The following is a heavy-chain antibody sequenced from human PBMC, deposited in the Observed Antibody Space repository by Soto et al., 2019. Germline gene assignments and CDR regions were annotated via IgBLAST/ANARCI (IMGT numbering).Heavy chain of an antibody. CDR1: GGSISSYY. J-gene: IGHJ5*02. CDR3: ARDGYSYGYFAEFDP. D-gene: IGHD5-18*01. Sequence: QVQLQESGPGLVKPSETLSLTCTVSGGSISSYYWSWIRQPPGKGLEWIGYIYYSGSTNYNPSLKRRVTRSVDTSKNQFSLKLSSVTAADTAVYYCARDGYSYGYFAEFDPWGQGTLVTVSS. V-gene: IGHV4-59*01. CDR2: IYYSGST.